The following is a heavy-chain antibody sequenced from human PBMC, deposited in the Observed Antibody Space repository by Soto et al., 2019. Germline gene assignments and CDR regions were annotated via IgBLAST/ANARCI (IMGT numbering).Heavy chain of an antibody. J-gene: IGHJ4*02. V-gene: IGHV3-21*01. CDR3: ARERWFGESGFDY. D-gene: IGHD3-10*01. CDR2: TSGSGTYT. CDR1: GFIFSRYN. Sequence: EVQLEESGGGLVKPGGSLRLTCAASGFIFSRYNMHWVRQTPGKGLEWVSATSGSGTYTYYADPVKGRFTISRDNAKNSLSLEVNSLRVEDTAIYYCARERWFGESGFDYWGQGTLVTVSS.